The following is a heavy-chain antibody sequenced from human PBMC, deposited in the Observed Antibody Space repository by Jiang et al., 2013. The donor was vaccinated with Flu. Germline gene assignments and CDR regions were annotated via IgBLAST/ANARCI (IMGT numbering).Heavy chain of an antibody. Sequence: GAEVKKPGASVKVSCKASGYTFTNYAMHWVRQAPGQRLEWMGWINADNGNTKYSQKFQGRITITRDTSASTTYMELSSLRSEDTAVYYCARVLSSGWSPFDYWGQGTLVTVSS. CDR2: INADNGNT. CDR1: GYTFTNYA. D-gene: IGHD6-19*01. J-gene: IGHJ4*02. V-gene: IGHV1-3*01. CDR3: ARVLSSGWSPFDY.